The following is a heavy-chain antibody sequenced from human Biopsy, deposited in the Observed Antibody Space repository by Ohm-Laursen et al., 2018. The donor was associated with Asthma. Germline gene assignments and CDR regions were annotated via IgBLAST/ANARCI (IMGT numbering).Heavy chain of an antibody. CDR3: VRGGTDDSFDI. CDR1: GFSSSTFA. D-gene: IGHD1-1*01. Sequence: RLSCSDSGFSSSTFAIHWVRQAPGKGLEWVGVISKDASTQDYAYSVKGRCTMSRDNSKNTLDLQMNSLREEDTAVYYCVRGGTDDSFDIWGQGTVVSVSS. J-gene: IGHJ3*02. V-gene: IGHV3-30*01. CDR2: ISKDASTQ.